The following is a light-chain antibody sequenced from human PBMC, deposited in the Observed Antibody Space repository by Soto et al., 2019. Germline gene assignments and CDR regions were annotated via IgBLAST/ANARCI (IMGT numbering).Light chain of an antibody. V-gene: IGKV3-15*01. CDR2: GAS. CDR1: QSVGSN. Sequence: EIKMTQSPATLSVSPGESATLSCRASQSVGSNLAWYQQKLDQAPRLLIYGASTRAIGIPARFSGSGSGTDFSLTISGLESEDFAVYYCQQRSVWPLTFGGGTKVDIK. CDR3: QQRSVWPLT. J-gene: IGKJ4*01.